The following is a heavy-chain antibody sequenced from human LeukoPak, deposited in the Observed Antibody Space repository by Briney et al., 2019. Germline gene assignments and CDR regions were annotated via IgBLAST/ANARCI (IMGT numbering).Heavy chain of an antibody. CDR1: GFTFSSYA. CDR3: AKDLLLTHVDIVATIDY. V-gene: IGHV3-23*01. J-gene: IGHJ4*02. D-gene: IGHD5-12*01. CDR2: ISGSGGST. Sequence: GGSLRLSCAASGFTFSSYAMSWVRQAPGKGLEWVSAISGSGGSTYYADSVKGRSTIPRDNSKITLYLQMNSLRAEDTAVYYCAKDLLLTHVDIVATIDYWGQGTLVTVSS.